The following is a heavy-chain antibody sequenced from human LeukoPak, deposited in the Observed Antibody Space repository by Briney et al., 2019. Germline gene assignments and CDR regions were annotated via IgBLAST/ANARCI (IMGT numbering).Heavy chain of an antibody. V-gene: IGHV3-48*03. CDR2: ITKGGATV. CDR1: GFTLINYE. Sequence: PGGSLRLSCAPSGFTLINYEMNWVRLTPGKGLEWISYITKGGATVLYAESVKGRFTISRDNANSSLYLQMNSLRAEDTAVYFCARLSVSITRRFDIWGQGTLVTVSS. J-gene: IGHJ4*02. D-gene: IGHD3-3*01. CDR3: ARLSVSITRRFDI.